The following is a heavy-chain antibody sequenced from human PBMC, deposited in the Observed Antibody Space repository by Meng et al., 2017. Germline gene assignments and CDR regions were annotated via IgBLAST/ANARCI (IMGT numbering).Heavy chain of an antibody. Sequence: QVLMVDSGGEVNKPGASLKDSCKPSGYSFTTYYIHWLRQAPGQGLEWMGRIDPNSGVTEYAHKFHGRVTVTGDTSISTAYMELSGLRSDDTAMYYCARDEDISAAGKLFGDYWGQGTLVTASS. CDR1: GYSFTTYY. J-gene: IGHJ4*02. CDR2: IDPNSGVT. D-gene: IGHD6-25*01. CDR3: ARDEDISAAGKLFGDY. V-gene: IGHV1-2*06.